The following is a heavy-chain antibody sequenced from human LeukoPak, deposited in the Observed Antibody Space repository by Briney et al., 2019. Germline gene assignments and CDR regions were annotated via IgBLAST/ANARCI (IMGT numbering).Heavy chain of an antibody. CDR1: GGSISSYY. Sequence: PSETLSLTCTVSGGSISSYYWSWIRQPAGKGLEWIGRIYTSGSTNYNPSLKSRVTMSVDTSKNQFSLKLSSVTAADTAVYYCARNADDSSSYPYFDYWGQGTLVTVSS. V-gene: IGHV4-4*07. J-gene: IGHJ4*02. CDR3: ARNADDSSSYPYFDY. D-gene: IGHD3-22*01. CDR2: IYTSGST.